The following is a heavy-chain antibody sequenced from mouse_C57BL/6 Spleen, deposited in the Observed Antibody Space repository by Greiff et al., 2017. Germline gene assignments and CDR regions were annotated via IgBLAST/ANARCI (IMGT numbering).Heavy chain of an antibody. V-gene: IGHV1-72*01. CDR3: ARFDYCGSSYDAMDY. D-gene: IGHD1-1*01. CDR1: GYTFTSYW. Sequence: QVQLQQPGAELVKPGASVKLSCKASGYTFTSYWMHWVKQRPGRGLEWIGRIDPNSGGTKYNEKFKSKATLSVDKPSSTAYMQLRSLTSEDSAVYDCARFDYCGSSYDAMDYWGQGTSVTVSS. CDR2: IDPNSGGT. J-gene: IGHJ4*01.